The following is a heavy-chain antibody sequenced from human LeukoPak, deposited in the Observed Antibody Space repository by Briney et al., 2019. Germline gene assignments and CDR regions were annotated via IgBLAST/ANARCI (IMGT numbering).Heavy chain of an antibody. CDR1: GGSISSGGYS. V-gene: IGHV4-30-2*01. CDR3: ARDRGYSYGNAFDI. CDR2: IYHSGST. Sequence: PSQTLSLNCAVSGGSISSGGYSWSWIRQPPGKGLEWIGYIYHSGSTYYNPSLKSRVTISVDRSKNQFSLKLSSVTAADTAVYYCARDRGYSYGNAFDIWGQGTMVTVSS. D-gene: IGHD5-18*01. J-gene: IGHJ3*02.